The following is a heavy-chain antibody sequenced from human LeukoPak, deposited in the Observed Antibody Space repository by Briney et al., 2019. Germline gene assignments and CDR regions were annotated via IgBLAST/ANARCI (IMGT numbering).Heavy chain of an antibody. V-gene: IGHV1-2*02. CDR1: GYTFTGYY. CDR3: VRYCSGGSCYDY. D-gene: IGHD2-15*01. CDR2: VDPNSGGT. J-gene: IGHJ4*02. Sequence: ASVKVSCKASGYTFTGYYIHWVRQAPGQGLEWMGWVDPNSGGTNYAQKFQGRVTITADKSTSTAYMELSSLRSEDTAVYYCVRYCSGGSCYDYWGQGTLVTVSS.